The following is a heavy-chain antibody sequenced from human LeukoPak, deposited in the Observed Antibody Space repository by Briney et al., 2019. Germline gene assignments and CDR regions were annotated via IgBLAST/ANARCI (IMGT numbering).Heavy chain of an antibody. CDR3: AGTAYGSGSPW. D-gene: IGHD3-10*01. CDR1: GGSIRSYY. CDR2: IYYSGST. Sequence: PSETLSLTCTVSGGSIRSYYWSWIRQPPGKGLEWIGFIYYSGSTNYNPSLKSRVTMSVDMSKNQFSLKLTSVTAADTAVYYCAGTAYGSGSPWWGQGTLVTVSS. V-gene: IGHV4-59*12. J-gene: IGHJ4*02.